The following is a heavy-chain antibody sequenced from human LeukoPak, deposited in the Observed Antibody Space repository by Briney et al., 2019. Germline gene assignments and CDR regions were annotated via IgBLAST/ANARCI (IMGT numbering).Heavy chain of an antibody. Sequence: GGSLRLSCAASGFTFSSYGMHWVRQVPGKGLEWVAFYADSVKGRFTISRDNSKNTLYLQMNSLRAEDTAVYYCAKDLATPTNYYYYYMDVWGKGTTVTISS. CDR3: AKDLATPTNYYYYYMDV. J-gene: IGHJ6*03. CDR1: GFTFSSYG. V-gene: IGHV3-30*02.